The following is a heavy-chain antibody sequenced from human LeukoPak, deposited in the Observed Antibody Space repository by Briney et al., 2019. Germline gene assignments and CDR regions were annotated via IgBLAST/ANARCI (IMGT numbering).Heavy chain of an antibody. J-gene: IGHJ4*02. CDR3: ARDRGGRTGLDD. Sequence: GGSLRLSCAASGFTFSNAWMSWVRQAPGKGLEWVAFIKEDGSEKYYVDSVKGRFTISRDNAENSLYLQMNSLRAEDTAVYYCARDRGGRTGLDDWGQGTLVTVSS. CDR2: IKEDGSEK. V-gene: IGHV3-7*04. CDR1: GFTFSNAW. D-gene: IGHD2-15*01.